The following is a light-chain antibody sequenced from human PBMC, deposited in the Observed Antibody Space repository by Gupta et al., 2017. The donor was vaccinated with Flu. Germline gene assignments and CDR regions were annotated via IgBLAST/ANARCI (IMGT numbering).Light chain of an antibody. CDR3: QQYYSTPS. V-gene: IGKV4-1*01. Sequence: DIVMTQSPDSLAVSLGERATINCKSSQSVLYSSNNKNYLAGYQQKPGQPPKLLIYWASTRESGVPDRVSGSGSGTDFTLTISSLQAEDVAVYYCQQYYSTPSFGGGTKVEIK. CDR1: QSVLYSSNNKNY. J-gene: IGKJ4*01. CDR2: WAS.